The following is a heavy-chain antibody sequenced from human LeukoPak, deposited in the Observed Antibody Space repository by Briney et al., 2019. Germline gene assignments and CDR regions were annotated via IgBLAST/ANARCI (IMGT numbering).Heavy chain of an antibody. D-gene: IGHD3-9*01. CDR1: GFTFSSYA. J-gene: IGHJ4*02. CDR2: ISGSGGST. V-gene: IGHV3-23*01. Sequence: GGSLRLSCAASGFTFSSYAMRWVRQAPGKGLEWVSAISGSGGSTYYADSVKGRFTISRDNSKNTLYLQMNSLRAEDTAVYYCAKDETDILTGSIIPRGGGIFDYWGQGTLVTVSS. CDR3: AKDETDILTGSIIPRGGGIFDY.